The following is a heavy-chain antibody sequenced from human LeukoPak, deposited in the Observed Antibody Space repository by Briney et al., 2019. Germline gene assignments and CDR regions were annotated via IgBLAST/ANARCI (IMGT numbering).Heavy chain of an antibody. V-gene: IGHV3-30*18. Sequence: GGSLRLSCAASGFTFSSYGMHWVRQAPGKGLEWVAVISYDGSNIYYADSVKGRFTISRDNSKNTLYLQMNSLRAEDTAVYYCAKEINDYGAQDAFDIWGQGTMVTVSS. J-gene: IGHJ3*02. CDR1: GFTFSSYG. D-gene: IGHD4-17*01. CDR3: AKEINDYGAQDAFDI. CDR2: ISYDGSNI.